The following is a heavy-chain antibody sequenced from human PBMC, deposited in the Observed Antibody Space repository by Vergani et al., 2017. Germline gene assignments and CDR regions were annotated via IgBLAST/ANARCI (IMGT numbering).Heavy chain of an antibody. CDR3: ARELEYYDSSGYQYFFDY. D-gene: IGHD3-22*01. CDR2: ISYDGSNN. CDR1: GFTFSRYA. V-gene: IGHV3-30-3*01. J-gene: IGHJ4*02. Sequence: QVQLVESVGGVVQPGRSLRLSCAASGFTFSRYAMHWVRQAPGKGLEWVAVISYDGSNNYYADSVKGRFTISRDNSKNTLYLQMNSLRAEDTAVYYCARELEYYDSSGYQYFFDYWGQGTLVTVSS.